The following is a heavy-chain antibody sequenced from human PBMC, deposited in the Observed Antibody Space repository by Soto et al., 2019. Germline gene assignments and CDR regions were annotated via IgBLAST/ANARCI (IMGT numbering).Heavy chain of an antibody. CDR1: GYSFTRYG. CDR3: AMVDVYVTPSPQDV. D-gene: IGHD3-16*01. CDR2: INAYNGTT. J-gene: IGHJ6*02. Sequence: QVQLVQSGAEVKNPGASVKVSCKASGYSFTRYGIGWARQAPGQGLEWMGWINAYNGTTNYAQNLQGRLPLTTDTSTTTAYMELRSLRSNDTAIYYCAMVDVYVTPSPQDVWGQGTTVTVSS. V-gene: IGHV1-18*01.